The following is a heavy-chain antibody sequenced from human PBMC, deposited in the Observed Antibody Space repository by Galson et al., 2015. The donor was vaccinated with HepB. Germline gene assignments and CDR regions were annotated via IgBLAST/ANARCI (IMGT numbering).Heavy chain of an antibody. J-gene: IGHJ4*02. CDR2: ISAYTGNT. CDR1: GYTFNIYG. CDR3: ARDLEQFREMATIGFDY. D-gene: IGHD5-24*01. V-gene: IGHV1-18*04. Sequence: SVKVSCKASGYTFNIYGISWVRQAPGQGLEWIGWISAYTGNTNYAQNFQGRVTMTTDTSTSTAFMELRSLRSDDTAVYFCARDLEQFREMATIGFDYWGQGTLVTVSS.